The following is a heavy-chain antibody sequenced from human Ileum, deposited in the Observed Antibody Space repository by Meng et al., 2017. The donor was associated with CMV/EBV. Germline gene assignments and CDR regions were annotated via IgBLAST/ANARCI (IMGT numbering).Heavy chain of an antibody. CDR1: FTFNSYV. V-gene: IGHV3-21*06. D-gene: IGHD4-17*01. CDR2: ISSSSRHI. CDR3: ARGRATVTTVGHGMDV. J-gene: IGHJ6*02. Sequence: FTFNSYVINWVRQAPGKGLEWVSSISSSSRHIYYADSVKGRFTISRDNAKNLLFLQMDSLRVEDTAVYYCARGRATVTTVGHGMDVWGQGTAVTVSS.